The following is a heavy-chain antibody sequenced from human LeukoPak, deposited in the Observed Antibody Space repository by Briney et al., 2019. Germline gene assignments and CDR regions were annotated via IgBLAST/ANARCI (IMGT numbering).Heavy chain of an antibody. CDR2: ISYDGSNK. CDR3: AKDRGYSYGGVDY. V-gene: IGHV3-30*18. J-gene: IGHJ4*02. Sequence: GSLRLSCAASGFTFSSYGMHWVRQAPGKGLEWVAVISYDGSNKYYADSVKGRFTISRDNSKNTLYLQMNSLRAEDTAVYYCAKDRGYSYGGVDYWGQGTLVTVSS. D-gene: IGHD5-18*01. CDR1: GFTFSSYG.